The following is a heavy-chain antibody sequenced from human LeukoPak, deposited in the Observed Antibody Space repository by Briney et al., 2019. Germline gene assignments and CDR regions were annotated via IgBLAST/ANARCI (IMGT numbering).Heavy chain of an antibody. D-gene: IGHD3-9*01. CDR1: GYTFTGYY. CDR3: ARDPYYDILTGYYDYYYYGMDV. J-gene: IGHJ6*02. Sequence: ASVKVSCKASGYTFTGYYMHWVRQAPGQGLEWMRWINPNSGGTNYAQKFQGRVTMTRDTSISTAYMELSRLRSDDTAVYYCARDPYYDILTGYYDYYYYGMDVWGQGTTVTVSS. V-gene: IGHV1-2*02. CDR2: INPNSGGT.